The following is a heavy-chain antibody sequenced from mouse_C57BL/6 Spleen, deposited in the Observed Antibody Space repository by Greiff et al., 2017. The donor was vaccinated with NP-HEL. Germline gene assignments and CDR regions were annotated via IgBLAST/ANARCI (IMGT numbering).Heavy chain of an antibody. CDR1: GYAFSSYW. CDR3: ARVYYNAMGD. Sequence: VQLQQSGAELVKPGASVKISCKASGYAFSSYWMNWVKQRPGKGLEGIGQIYPGDGDTNYNGQFKGKATLNADKYSSTAYMQLSSLTSEDSAVYFGARVYYNAMGDWDQGTSVTVAP. V-gene: IGHV1-80*01. CDR2: IYPGDGDT. J-gene: IGHJ4*01.